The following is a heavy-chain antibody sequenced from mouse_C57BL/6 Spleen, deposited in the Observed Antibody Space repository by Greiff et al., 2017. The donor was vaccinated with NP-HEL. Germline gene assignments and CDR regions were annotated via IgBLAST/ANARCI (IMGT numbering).Heavy chain of an antibody. CDR1: GYTFTSYT. Sequence: VKLQESGAELARPGASVKMSCKASGYTFTSYTMHWVKQRPGQGLEWIGYINPSSGYTKYNQKFKDKATLTADKSSSTAYMQLSSLTSEDSAVYYCARAGDYYYGSSGFAYWGQGTLVTVSA. D-gene: IGHD1-1*01. V-gene: IGHV1-4*01. CDR3: ARAGDYYYGSSGFAY. J-gene: IGHJ3*01. CDR2: INPSSGYT.